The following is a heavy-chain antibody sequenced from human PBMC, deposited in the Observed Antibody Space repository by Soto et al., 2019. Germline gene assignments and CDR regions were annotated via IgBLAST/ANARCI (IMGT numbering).Heavy chain of an antibody. CDR2: IYPGDSDT. J-gene: IGHJ4*02. D-gene: IGHD5-18*01. CDR3: ARTDRYSYGVYYFDY. CDR1: GYSFTSYW. Sequence: GESLKISCKGSGYSFTSYWIGWVRQMPGKGLEWMGIIYPGDSDTRYSPSFQGQVTISADKSISTAYLQWSSLKASDTAMYYCARTDRYSYGVYYFDYWGQGTLVTVS. V-gene: IGHV5-51*01.